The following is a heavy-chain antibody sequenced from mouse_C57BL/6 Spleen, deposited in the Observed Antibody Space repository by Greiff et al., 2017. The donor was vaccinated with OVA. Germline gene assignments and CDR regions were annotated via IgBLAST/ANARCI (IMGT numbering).Heavy chain of an antibody. CDR2: IYPGDGDT. Sequence: VKLVESGPELVKPGASVKISCKASGYAFSSSWMNWVKQRPGKGLEWIGRIYPGDGDTNYNGKFKGKATLTADKASSTAYMQLSSLTSEDSAVYFCASSITTVVARYFEVWGTGTTVTVSS. J-gene: IGHJ1*03. CDR3: ASSITTVVARYFEV. D-gene: IGHD1-1*01. V-gene: IGHV1-82*01. CDR1: GYAFSSSW.